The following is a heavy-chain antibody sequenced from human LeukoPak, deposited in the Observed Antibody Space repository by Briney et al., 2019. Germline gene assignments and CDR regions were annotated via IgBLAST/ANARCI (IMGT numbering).Heavy chain of an antibody. CDR3: TTRNYYDSSGYPYYFDY. V-gene: IGHV3-15*01. CDR1: GFTFSNAW. CDR2: IKSKTDGGTT. Sequence: PGGSLRLSCAASGFTFSNAWMSWVRQAPGKGLEWVGRIKSKTDGGTTDYAAPVKGRFTISRDDSKNTVYLQMNSLKTEDTAVYYCTTRNYYDSSGYPYYFDYWGQGTLVTVSS. D-gene: IGHD3-22*01. J-gene: IGHJ4*02.